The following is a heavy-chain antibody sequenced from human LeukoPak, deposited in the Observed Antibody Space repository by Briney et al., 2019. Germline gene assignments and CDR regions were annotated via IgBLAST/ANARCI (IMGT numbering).Heavy chain of an antibody. CDR1: GGTFSSYA. CDR2: INHNSGGT. CDR3: ARDGARLFDY. J-gene: IGHJ4*02. D-gene: IGHD6-6*01. Sequence: ASVKVSCKASGGTFSSYAISWVRQAPGQGLEWMGWINHNSGGTNYAQKFQGRVTMTRDTSISTAYMELSRLRSDDTAVYYCARDGARLFDYWGQGTLVTVSS. V-gene: IGHV1-2*02.